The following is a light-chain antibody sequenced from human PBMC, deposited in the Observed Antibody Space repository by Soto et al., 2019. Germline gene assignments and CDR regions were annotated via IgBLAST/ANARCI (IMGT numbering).Light chain of an antibody. J-gene: IGKJ4*01. CDR1: RSLSSSQ. V-gene: IGKV3-20*01. Sequence: ENVLTQSPGTLSLSPGERATLSCRASRSLSSSQLAWYQQKPGQAPRFLMYAASNRATGVPDRFSGSGSGTDFTLSISRLEPEDFAVYYCQQFGNSVTFGGGTKVDIK. CDR3: QQFGNSVT. CDR2: AAS.